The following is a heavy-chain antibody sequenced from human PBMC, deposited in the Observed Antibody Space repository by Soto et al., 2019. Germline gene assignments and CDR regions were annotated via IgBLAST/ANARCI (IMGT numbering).Heavy chain of an antibody. CDR3: ARIPITMVRGSNNYYFDY. CDR1: GFSLSNARMG. Sequence: QVTLKESGPVLVKPTETLTLTCTVSGFSLSNARMGVSWIRQPPGKALEWLAHIFSNDEKSYSTSLKSRLTISKDTSKSQVVLTMTNMDPVDTATYYCARIPITMVRGSNNYYFDYWGQGTLVTVSS. J-gene: IGHJ4*02. D-gene: IGHD3-10*01. V-gene: IGHV2-26*01. CDR2: IFSNDEK.